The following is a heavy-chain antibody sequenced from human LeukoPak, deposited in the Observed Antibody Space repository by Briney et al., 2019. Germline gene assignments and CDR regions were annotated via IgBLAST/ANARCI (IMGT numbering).Heavy chain of an antibody. CDR1: GFIFDDYA. CDR2: IRWNSGSI. CDR3: AKEGYIAAAGLYYYYYGMDV. J-gene: IGHJ6*02. V-gene: IGHV3-9*01. D-gene: IGHD6-13*01. Sequence: GGSLRLSCAASGFIFDDYAMHWVRQAPGKGLEWVSGIRWNSGSIGYADSVKGRFTISRDNAKNSLYLQMNSLRAEDTALYYCAKEGYIAAAGLYYYYYGMDVWGQGTTVTVSS.